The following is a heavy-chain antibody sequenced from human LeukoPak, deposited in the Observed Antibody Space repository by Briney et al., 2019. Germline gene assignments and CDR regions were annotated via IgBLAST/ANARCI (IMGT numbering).Heavy chain of an antibody. CDR1: GFTFSSYA. CDR3: ARRDYYYYMDV. J-gene: IGHJ6*03. Sequence: GGSLRLSCAASGFTFSSYAMSWVRQAPGKGLEGVANIKQDGSEKYYVDSVKGRFTISRDNAKNSLYLQMNSLRAEDTAVYYCARRDYYYYMDVWGKGTTVTVSS. V-gene: IGHV3-7*01. CDR2: IKQDGSEK.